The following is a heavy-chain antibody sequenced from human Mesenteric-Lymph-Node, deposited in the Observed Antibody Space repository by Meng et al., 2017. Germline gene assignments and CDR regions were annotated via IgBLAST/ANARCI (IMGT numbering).Heavy chain of an antibody. V-gene: IGHV3-74*01. D-gene: IGHD4-23*01. CDR3: ASYGGAFDY. CDR1: GFTFSSYW. J-gene: IGHJ4*02. Sequence: GESLKISCAASGFTFSSYWMHWVRQAPGKGLVWVSRINSDGSSTSYADSVKGRFTISRDNSKNTLYLQMNSLRAEDTAVYYCASYGGAFDYWGQGTLVTVSS. CDR2: INSDGSST.